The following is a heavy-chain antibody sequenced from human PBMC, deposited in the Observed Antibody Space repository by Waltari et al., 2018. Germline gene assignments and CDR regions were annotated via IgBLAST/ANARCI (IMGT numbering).Heavy chain of an antibody. CDR1: GGSLSSSSYY. D-gene: IGHD1-26*01. J-gene: IGHJ4*02. V-gene: IGHV4-39*07. CDR3: AREGGPLPEFDY. Sequence: QLQLQESGPGLVKPSETLSLTCTVSGGSLSSSSYYWGWIRQPPGKGLEWSGSIYYSGRTYYNPSLKSGVTIAVDTSKNQFSLKLSSMTAADTAVYYCAREGGPLPEFDYGGQGTLVTVSS. CDR2: IYYSGRT.